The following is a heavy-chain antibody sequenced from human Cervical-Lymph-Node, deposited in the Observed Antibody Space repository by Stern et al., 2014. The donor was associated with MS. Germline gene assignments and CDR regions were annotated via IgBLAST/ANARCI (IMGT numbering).Heavy chain of an antibody. D-gene: IGHD5-12*01. J-gene: IGHJ3*02. CDR2: VDWEDDK. CDR3: ARTVAYDSVGYDAFDI. V-gene: IGHV2-70*01. Sequence: QVTLKESGPALVKPTQTLTLTCTFSGFSLSTSGMCVSWIRQPPGKALERLALVDWEDDKYYSPSLKTRLSISKDTSKNQVVLTMTNMDPVDTGTYYCARTVAYDSVGYDAFDIWGQGTVVAVSS. CDR1: GFSLSTSGMC.